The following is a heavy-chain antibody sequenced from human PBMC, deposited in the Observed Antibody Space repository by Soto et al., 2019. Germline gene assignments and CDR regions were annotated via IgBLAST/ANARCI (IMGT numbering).Heavy chain of an antibody. Sequence: QVQLQQSGPGLVKPSETLSLTCAVSGAPINDNNWWSWVRQTPGQGLEWIGEVVHWGTTNYNPSLRSRVTISTDKPNNQIPLSLSAVTAADSALYSSARQIAVTGRRGFDYWGQGTVVTVSS. CDR2: VVHWGTT. V-gene: IGHV4-4*02. CDR3: ARQIAVTGRRGFDY. D-gene: IGHD6-19*01. J-gene: IGHJ4*02. CDR1: GAPINDNNW.